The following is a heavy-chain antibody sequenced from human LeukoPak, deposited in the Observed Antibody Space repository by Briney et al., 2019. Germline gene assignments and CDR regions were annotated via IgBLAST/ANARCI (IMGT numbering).Heavy chain of an antibody. CDR1: GFTFSNAW. CDR2: TRNKANSYTT. Sequence: GGSLRLSCAASGFTFSNAWMSWVRQAPGEGLEWVGRTRNKANSYTTEYAASVKGRFTISRDDSKNSLYLLMNSLRTEDTAVYYCVRVSGTSYLDSWGQGTLVTVSS. V-gene: IGHV3-72*01. J-gene: IGHJ4*02. D-gene: IGHD1-26*01. CDR3: VRVSGTSYLDS.